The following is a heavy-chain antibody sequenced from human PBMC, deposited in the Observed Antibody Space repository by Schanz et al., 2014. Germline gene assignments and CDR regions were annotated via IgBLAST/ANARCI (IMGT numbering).Heavy chain of an antibody. D-gene: IGHD3-10*02. CDR2: IKGKTDGGTA. Sequence: EVHLVESGGGLVQPGGSLRLSCATSGLTFTSAWMSWVRQAPGKGLEWVGRIKGKTDGGTADYAAPMKGRFTISRDNSKNTLYLQMNSLRPEDPAIYYCAKNQYDDVDLSSFYFDFWGQGTLLTVSS. CDR1: GLTFTSAW. CDR3: AKNQYDDVDLSSFYFDF. J-gene: IGHJ4*02. V-gene: IGHV3-15*01.